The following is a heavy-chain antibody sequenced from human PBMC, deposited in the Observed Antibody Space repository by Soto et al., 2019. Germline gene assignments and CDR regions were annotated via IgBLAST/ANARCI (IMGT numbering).Heavy chain of an antibody. Sequence: SETLSLTCTVSGGSISSYYWSWIRQPPGKGLEWIGYIYYSGSTNYNPSLKSRVTISVDTSKNQFSLKLSSVTAADTAVYYCASSGGMTSRTINYYYGMDVWGQGTTVTVSS. V-gene: IGHV4-59*12. CDR2: IYYSGST. J-gene: IGHJ6*02. D-gene: IGHD1-1*01. CDR1: GGSISSYY. CDR3: ASSGGMTSRTINYYYGMDV.